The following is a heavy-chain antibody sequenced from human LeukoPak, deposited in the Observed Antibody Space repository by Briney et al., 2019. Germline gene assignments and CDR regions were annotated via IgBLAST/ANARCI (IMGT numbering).Heavy chain of an antibody. Sequence: ASVKVSCKASGGSFSSNIIGWVRQAPGQGLEWMGGIVPIFGKTKYAQRFQGRVTITTDESSSTAYMELSSLRSDDTAIYYCARGWGIPAPISWFDPWGQGTLVTVSS. CDR3: ARGWGIPAPISWFDP. CDR1: GGSFSSNI. J-gene: IGHJ5*02. CDR2: IVPIFGKT. V-gene: IGHV1-69*05. D-gene: IGHD2-2*01.